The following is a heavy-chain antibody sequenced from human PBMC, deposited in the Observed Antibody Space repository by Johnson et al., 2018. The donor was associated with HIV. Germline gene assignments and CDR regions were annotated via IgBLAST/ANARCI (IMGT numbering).Heavy chain of an antibody. CDR1: GFTFSSYA. CDR2: ISYDGSNK. V-gene: IGHV3-30*04. J-gene: IGHJ3*02. D-gene: IGHD2-15*01. CDR3: ARDDGGGGDAFDI. Sequence: QMLLVESGGGVVQPGRSLRLYCAASGFTFSSYAMHWVRQAPGKGLEWVAVISYDGSNKYYADSVKGRFTISRDNSKNTLYLQMNSLRAEDTAVYYCARDDGGGGDAFDIWGQGTMVTVSS.